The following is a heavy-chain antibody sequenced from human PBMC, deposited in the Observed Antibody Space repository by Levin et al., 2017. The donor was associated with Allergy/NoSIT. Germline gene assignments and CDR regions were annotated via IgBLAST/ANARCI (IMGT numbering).Heavy chain of an antibody. Sequence: GGSLRLSCAASGFTVSSNYMSWVRQAPGKGLEWVSVIYSGGSTYYADSVKGRFTISRDNSKNTLYLQMNSLRAEDTAVYYCARMGTEQDLLLWFGELNTWGQGTLVTVSS. CDR3: ARMGTEQDLLLWFGELNT. J-gene: IGHJ4*02. D-gene: IGHD3-10*01. CDR1: GFTVSSNY. CDR2: IYSGGST. V-gene: IGHV3-53*01.